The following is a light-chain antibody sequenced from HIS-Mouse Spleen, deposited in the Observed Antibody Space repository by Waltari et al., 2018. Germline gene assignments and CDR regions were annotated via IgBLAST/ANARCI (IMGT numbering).Light chain of an antibody. CDR3: LSADSSGTYPV. J-gene: IGLJ2*01. CDR2: KAS. V-gene: IGLV3-16*01. CDR1: ALPKKY. Sequence: SYELTQPPSVSVSLGQMARITCPGEALPKKYAYWYQQKPGQFPVLVIYKASERPSGIPERFSGSSSGTIVTLTISGVQAEDEADYYCLSADSSGTYPVFGGGTKLTVL.